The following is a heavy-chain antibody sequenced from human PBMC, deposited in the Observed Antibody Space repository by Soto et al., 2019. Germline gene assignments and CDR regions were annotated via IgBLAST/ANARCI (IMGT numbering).Heavy chain of an antibody. J-gene: IGHJ6*02. CDR2: IDASGNT. CDR3: ARYSNNWFQTEGMDV. V-gene: IGHV4-4*07. CDR1: VDSITTYY. D-gene: IGHD6-13*01. Sequence: KASETLSLTCTVSVDSITTYYWSWIRQPAGKGLEWIGRIDASGNTYYNPSLNSRVTMSIDTSKKQFSLKLTSVTAADTAIYYCARYSNNWFQTEGMDVWGQGTTVTVSS.